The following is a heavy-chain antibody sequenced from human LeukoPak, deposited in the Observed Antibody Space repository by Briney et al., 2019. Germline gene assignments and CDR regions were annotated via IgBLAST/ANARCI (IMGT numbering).Heavy chain of an antibody. Sequence: PGGSLRLSCVPSGLTFSSYWMTWVRQAPGKGLEWVAHIKPDGSEKSYVDSVKGRFTISRDNAKNSLYLQLNGLRVEDTAVYYCARGWGWGFDYWDQGILVTVSS. D-gene: IGHD7-27*01. CDR1: GLTFSSYW. CDR3: ARGWGWGFDY. J-gene: IGHJ4*02. CDR2: IKPDGSEK. V-gene: IGHV3-7*01.